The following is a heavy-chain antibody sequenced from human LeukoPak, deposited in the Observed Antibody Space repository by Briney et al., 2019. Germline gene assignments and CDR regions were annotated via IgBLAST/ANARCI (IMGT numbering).Heavy chain of an antibody. J-gene: IGHJ5*02. V-gene: IGHV1-69*05. D-gene: IGHD3-10*01. CDR2: IIPVFGTA. CDR3: ARGYYYGSESYWHTKWFDP. CDR1: GYTFTSYG. Sequence: ASVKVSCKASGYTFTSYGISWVRQAPGQGLEWMGGIIPVFGTANYAQKFQGRVTITTDESTTTAYMEMSSLRSEDTAVYYCARGYYYGSESYWHTKWFDPWGQGTLVTVSS.